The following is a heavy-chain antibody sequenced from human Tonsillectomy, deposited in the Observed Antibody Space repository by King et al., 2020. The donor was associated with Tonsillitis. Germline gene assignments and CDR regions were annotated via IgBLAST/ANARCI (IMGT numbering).Heavy chain of an antibody. D-gene: IGHD6-13*01. J-gene: IGHJ4*02. CDR1: GFTFGDYA. Sequence: VQLVESGGGLVQPGRSLRLSCTASGFTFGDYAMSWVRQAPGKGLEWVGFIRSKAYGGTTEHAASVKGRFTTSRDDSKSIAYLQMNSLKTEDTAVYYCTSRPYSSSWFYYFDYWGQGTLVTVSS. V-gene: IGHV3-49*04. CDR3: TSRPYSSSWFYYFDY. CDR2: IRSKAYGGTT.